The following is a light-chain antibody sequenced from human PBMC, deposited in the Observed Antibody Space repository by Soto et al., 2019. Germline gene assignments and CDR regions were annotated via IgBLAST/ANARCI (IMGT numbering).Light chain of an antibody. CDR2: NVY. Sequence: QSALTQPASVSGSPGQSITISCTGTSSDVGGYNFVSWYQQHPGKAPKLMLYNVYDRPSGISHRFSGSRSGNTASLTISGLQAEDEAHYHCNSYTSSSTLVFGGGTKLTVL. V-gene: IGLV2-14*03. J-gene: IGLJ2*01. CDR1: SSDVGGYNF. CDR3: NSYTSSSTLV.